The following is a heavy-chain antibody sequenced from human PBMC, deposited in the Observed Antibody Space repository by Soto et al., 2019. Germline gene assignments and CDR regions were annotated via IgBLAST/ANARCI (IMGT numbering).Heavy chain of an antibody. J-gene: IGHJ4*02. Sequence: QVQLVQSGAEVKKPGSSVKVSCPASGGTFRSYSTSWVRQAPGQGLEWMGGIIPMLGKANHAQEFEGRGTITADEPTSTVYMALRGLRSEDTAVYYRARVWSPYSYETTFDYGGQGTQVTVSS. CDR1: GGTFRSYS. CDR2: IIPMLGKA. V-gene: IGHV1-69*11. CDR3: ARVWSPYSYETTFDY. D-gene: IGHD5-18*01.